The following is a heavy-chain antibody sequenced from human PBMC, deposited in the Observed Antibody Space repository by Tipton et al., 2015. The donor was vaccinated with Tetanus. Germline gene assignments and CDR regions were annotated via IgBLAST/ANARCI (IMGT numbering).Heavy chain of an antibody. J-gene: IGHJ4*02. V-gene: IGHV4-39*02. CDR1: GDYLSDYY. CDR2: ISYSGRT. CDR3: ARLREIVSRSGWAFDY. D-gene: IGHD5/OR15-5a*01. Sequence: PGLVKPSETLSLTCGVFGDYLSDYYWTWVRQPPGKGLEWIGSISYSGRTYYSPSLKSRVTMSVDTSKKDFSVRLGSVTAADTAVYYCARLREIVSRSGWAFDYWGQGILVTVSS.